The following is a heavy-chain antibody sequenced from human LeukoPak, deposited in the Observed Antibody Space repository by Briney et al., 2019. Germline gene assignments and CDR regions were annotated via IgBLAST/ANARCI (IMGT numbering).Heavy chain of an antibody. CDR2: INSDGSST. J-gene: IGHJ4*02. V-gene: IGHV3-74*01. CDR3: ARALVATRPNPLDY. D-gene: IGHD5-12*01. Sequence: PGGSLRLSCAASGFTFSSYWMHWVRQAPGKGLVRVSRINSDGSSTSYADSVKGRFTISRDNAKNTLYLQMNSLRAEDTAVYYCARALVATRPNPLDYWGQGTLVTVSS. CDR1: GFTFSSYW.